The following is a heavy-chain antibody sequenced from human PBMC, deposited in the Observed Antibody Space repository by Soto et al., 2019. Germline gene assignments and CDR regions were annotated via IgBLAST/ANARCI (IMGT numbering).Heavy chain of an antibody. CDR1: GYTFSSYA. CDR2: IFPIFGRA. J-gene: IGHJ4*02. D-gene: IGHD1-1*01. Sequence: QVQLVQSGAEVKKPGSSVKVSCKASGYTFSSYAISWVRQAPGQGLEWVGGIFPIFGRANYAQKFQGRVTITADESTSTAYMELSSLRSEGTAVFFCARQLERGLYYFDYWGQGTLITVSS. V-gene: IGHV1-69*01. CDR3: ARQLERGLYYFDY.